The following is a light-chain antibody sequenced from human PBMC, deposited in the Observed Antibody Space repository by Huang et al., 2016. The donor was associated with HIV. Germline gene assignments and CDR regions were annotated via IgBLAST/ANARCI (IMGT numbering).Light chain of an antibody. V-gene: IGKV1-39*01. CDR1: QSISTD. J-gene: IGKJ5*01. Sequence: IQMTQSPTSLSASVGDRVSIACRASQSISTDLNWYQQKPGKAPKLLISSASALHSGVPSRCSGSGSGTDFTLTSRGLQLDDFATYYCQQSYSALSSFGPGTRL. CDR2: SAS. CDR3: QQSYSALSS.